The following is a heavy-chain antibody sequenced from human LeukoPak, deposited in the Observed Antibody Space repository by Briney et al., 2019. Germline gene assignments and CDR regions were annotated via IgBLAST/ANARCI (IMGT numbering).Heavy chain of an antibody. Sequence: SETLSLTCTVPGGSINTYFWSWIRQPPGKGLEWIGYIYYSGSATYNPSLKSRVTISVDTSKNQFSLKLSSVTAADTGLYYCARGLNSGSYAPFNYWGQGTLGTVSS. CDR3: ARGLNSGSYAPFNY. V-gene: IGHV4-59*01. D-gene: IGHD3-16*01. CDR1: GGSINTYF. CDR2: IYYSGSA. J-gene: IGHJ4*02.